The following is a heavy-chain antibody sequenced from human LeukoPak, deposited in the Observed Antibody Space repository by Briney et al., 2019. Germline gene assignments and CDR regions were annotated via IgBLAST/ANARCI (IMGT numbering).Heavy chain of an antibody. Sequence: PGGSLRLSCAASGFTFSSYAMHWVRQAPGKGLEWVAVISYDGSNKYYADSVKGRFTISRDNSKNTLYLQMSSLRAEDTAVYYCVKGVYSVFPDSRVLDYWGQGTLVTVSS. J-gene: IGHJ4*02. CDR3: VKGVYSVFPDSRVLDY. CDR1: GFTFSSYA. D-gene: IGHD5/OR15-5a*01. V-gene: IGHV3-30*04. CDR2: ISYDGSNK.